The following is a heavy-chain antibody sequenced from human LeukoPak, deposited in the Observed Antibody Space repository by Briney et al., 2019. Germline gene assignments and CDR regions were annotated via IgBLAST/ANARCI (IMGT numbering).Heavy chain of an antibody. CDR3: ARDREIAAGNGFDP. Sequence: KGXVWXSRINSDGSSTTYADSVKGRFTISRDNAKNTLYLQMNNLRAEDTAVYSCARDREIAAGNGFDPWGQGTLVTVSS. J-gene: IGHJ5*02. CDR2: INSDGSST. V-gene: IGHV3-74*01. D-gene: IGHD6-13*01.